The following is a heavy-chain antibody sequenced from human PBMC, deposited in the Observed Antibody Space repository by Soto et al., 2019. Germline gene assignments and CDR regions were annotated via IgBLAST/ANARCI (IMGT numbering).Heavy chain of an antibody. CDR1: GFTFSSYA. CDR3: ARSTSLRRAFDI. CDR2: ISYDGSNK. Sequence: PGGSLRRSCAASGFTFSSYAMHWVRQAPGKGLEWVAVISYDGSNKYYADSVKGRFTISRDNSKNTLYLQMNSLRAEDTAVYYCARSTSLRRAFDIRGQGTMVT. V-gene: IGHV3-30-3*01. J-gene: IGHJ3*02.